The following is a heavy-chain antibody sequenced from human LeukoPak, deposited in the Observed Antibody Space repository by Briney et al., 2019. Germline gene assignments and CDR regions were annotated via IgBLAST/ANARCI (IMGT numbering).Heavy chain of an antibody. J-gene: IGHJ4*02. CDR1: GCSISSGGYY. CDR3: ARVLAGYFDY. Sequence: SETLSLTCTVSGCSISSGGYYWRWIRQHPGKVLEWIGYIYYSGSTYYNPSINSRVTISVETSKNKLSMRLSSVTAADTAVYYWARVLAGYFDYWGQGTLVTDSS. V-gene: IGHV4-31*03. D-gene: IGHD6-19*01. CDR2: IYYSGST.